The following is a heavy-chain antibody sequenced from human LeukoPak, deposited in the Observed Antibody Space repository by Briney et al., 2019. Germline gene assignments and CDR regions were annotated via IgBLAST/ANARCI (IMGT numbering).Heavy chain of an antibody. D-gene: IGHD3-22*01. CDR2: IHTSGST. Sequence: PSETLSLTCTVSGGSISSGSYYWSWIRQPAGKGLEWIGHIHTSGSTNYNPSLKSRVTMSVDTSKNQFSLKLSSVTAADTAVYYCARDRYYYDSSGYYQLDYRGQGTLVTVSS. V-gene: IGHV4-61*09. CDR1: GGSISSGSYY. J-gene: IGHJ4*02. CDR3: ARDRYYYDSSGYYQLDY.